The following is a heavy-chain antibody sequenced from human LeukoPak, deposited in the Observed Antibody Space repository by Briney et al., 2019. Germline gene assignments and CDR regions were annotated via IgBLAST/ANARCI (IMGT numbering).Heavy chain of an antibody. Sequence: PGGSLRLSCAASRFTFSSYSMNWVRQAPGKGLEWVSSISSSSIYIFYADSVKGRFTISRDNAKNSLHLQMNSLRAEDTAVYYCARAPTYYYDSSGPSLTLDWYFDLWGRGTLVTVSS. CDR3: ARAPTYYYDSSGPSLTLDWYFDL. CDR2: ISSSSIYI. CDR1: RFTFSSYS. J-gene: IGHJ2*01. V-gene: IGHV3-21*01. D-gene: IGHD3-22*01.